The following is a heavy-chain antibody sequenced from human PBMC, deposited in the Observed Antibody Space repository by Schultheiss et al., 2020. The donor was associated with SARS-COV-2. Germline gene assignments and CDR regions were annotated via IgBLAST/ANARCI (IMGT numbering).Heavy chain of an antibody. CDR3: ARATTGTTYYYYYYMDV. CDR2: IGTAGDT. D-gene: IGHD1-1*01. J-gene: IGHJ6*03. Sequence: GGSLRLSCAASGFTFSSYDMHWVRQATGKGLEWVSAIGTAGDTYYPGSVKGRFTISRENAKNSLYLQMNSLRAGDTAVYYCARATTGTTYYYYYYMDVWGKGTTVTVSS. V-gene: IGHV3-13*01. CDR1: GFTFSSYD.